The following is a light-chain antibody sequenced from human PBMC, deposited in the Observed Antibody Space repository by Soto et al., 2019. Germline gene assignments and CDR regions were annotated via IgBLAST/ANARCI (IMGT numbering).Light chain of an antibody. Sequence: DIQMTQSPSTLSASVGDRVTITCRASQSISRSLAWYQQKPGKAPKLLIYKASSLESGVPSRFSGSGSGTEFTLTISSLQPDDFATYYCQQHSSYSPLTFGGGTKVEIK. CDR1: QSISRS. CDR3: QQHSSYSPLT. J-gene: IGKJ4*01. CDR2: KAS. V-gene: IGKV1-5*03.